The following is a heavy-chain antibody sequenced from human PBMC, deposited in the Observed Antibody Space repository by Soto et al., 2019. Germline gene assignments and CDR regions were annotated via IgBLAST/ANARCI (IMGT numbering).Heavy chain of an antibody. CDR1: GYTFTSYG. J-gene: IGHJ6*02. V-gene: IGHV1-18*04. CDR2: IGAYNGNT. Sequence: ASVKVSCKASGYTFTSYGISWVRQAPGQGLEWMGWIGAYNGNTNYAQKLQGRVTMTTDTSTSTAYMELRSLRSDDTAVYYCARDSLVLWFGPYGMDVWGQGTTVTVSS. D-gene: IGHD3-10*01. CDR3: ARDSLVLWFGPYGMDV.